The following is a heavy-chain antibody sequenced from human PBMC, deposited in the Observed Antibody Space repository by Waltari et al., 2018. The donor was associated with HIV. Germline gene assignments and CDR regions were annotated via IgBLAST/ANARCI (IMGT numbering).Heavy chain of an antibody. CDR2: ISWNRGTI. CDR1: GFFFHDYA. V-gene: IGHV3-9*01. D-gene: IGHD4-17*01. J-gene: IGHJ4*02. CDR3: AKGGTVTTDYFNY. Sequence: EVQLVEYGGGLVQPGRSLRLSCAASGFFFHDYAVHWVRQAAGRGLEWVSGISWNRGTIYYADSVRGRFTISRDNAKNSLYLQMNSLRAEDTAFYYCAKGGTVTTDYFNYWGQGTLVTVSS.